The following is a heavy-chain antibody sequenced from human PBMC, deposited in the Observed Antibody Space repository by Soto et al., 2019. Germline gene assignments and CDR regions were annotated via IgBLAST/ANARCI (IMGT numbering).Heavy chain of an antibody. CDR1: GFTFSSYG. CDR2: ISYDGSNK. Sequence: TGGSLRLSCAASGFTFSSYGMHWVRQAPGKGLEWVAVISYDGSNKYYADSVKGRFTISRDNSKNTLYLQMNSLRAEDTAVYYCAKGSWEDYYDSSGYYIHAFDIWGQGTMVTV. D-gene: IGHD3-22*01. J-gene: IGHJ3*02. CDR3: AKGSWEDYYDSSGYYIHAFDI. V-gene: IGHV3-30*18.